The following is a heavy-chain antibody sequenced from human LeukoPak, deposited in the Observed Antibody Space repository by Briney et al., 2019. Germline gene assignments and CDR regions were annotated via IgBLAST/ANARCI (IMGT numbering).Heavy chain of an antibody. CDR2: IRWNSGSI. D-gene: IGHD3-16*01. Sequence: GGSLRLSCAASGFTVSSNYMSWVRQAPGKGLEWVSGIRWNSGSIGYADSVKGRFTISRDNAKNSLYLQMNSLRAEDTAVYYCAREGGAYYFDYWGQGTLVTVSS. J-gene: IGHJ4*02. CDR1: GFTVSSNY. V-gene: IGHV3-48*04. CDR3: AREGGAYYFDY.